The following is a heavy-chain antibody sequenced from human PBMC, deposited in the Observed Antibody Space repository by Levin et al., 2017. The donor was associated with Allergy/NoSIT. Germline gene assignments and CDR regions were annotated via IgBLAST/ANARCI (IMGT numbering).Heavy chain of an antibody. J-gene: IGHJ3*02. D-gene: IGHD3-22*01. CDR1: DFTFSNYG. Sequence: GGSLRLSCAASDFTFSNYGMHWVRQAPGMGLEWVAVISYDGINKYYADSVKGRFTISRDNSKNTLYLQVNSLRAEDTAVYYCAKDLYSVYESSIYDAFDIWGQGTMVTVSS. CDR2: ISYDGINK. CDR3: AKDLYSVYESSIYDAFDI. V-gene: IGHV3-30*18.